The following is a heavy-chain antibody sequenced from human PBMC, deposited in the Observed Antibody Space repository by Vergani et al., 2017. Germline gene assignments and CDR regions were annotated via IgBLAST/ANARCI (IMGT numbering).Heavy chain of an antibody. V-gene: IGHV1-18*01. CDR2: LSAYNGNT. D-gene: IGHD3-22*01. Sequence: QVQLVQSGAEVKKPGASVKVSCKASGYTFTSYGISWVRQAPGQGLEWMGWLSAYNGNTNYAQKLKGRVTKTTDTSTSTAYMELRSLRADDTAVYYCAIATITMIETSYYYYGMDVWGQGTTVTVSS. CDR1: GYTFTSYG. CDR3: AIATITMIETSYYYYGMDV. J-gene: IGHJ6*02.